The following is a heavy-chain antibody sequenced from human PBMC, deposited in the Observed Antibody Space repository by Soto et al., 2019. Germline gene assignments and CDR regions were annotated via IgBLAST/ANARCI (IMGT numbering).Heavy chain of an antibody. J-gene: IGHJ6*02. Sequence: ASGPTLVNPTQTLTLTCTFSGFSLSTTGVGVAWIRQPPGKALEWLALISWNDDKRHRPSLKSRLTITKDTSKNQVVLTMSNMDSADTPTYYCTPGASCSNDVCLTVSGQGITITVSS. CDR1: GFSLSTTGVG. CDR2: ISWNDDK. V-gene: IGHV2-5*01. D-gene: IGHD1-1*01. CDR3: TPGASCSNDVCLTV.